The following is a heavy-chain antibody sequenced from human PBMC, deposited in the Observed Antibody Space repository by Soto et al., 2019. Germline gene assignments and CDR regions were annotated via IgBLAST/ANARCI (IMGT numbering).Heavy chain of an antibody. CDR1: GGSISTSNW. D-gene: IGHD3-9*01. Sequence: QVQLQESGPGLVKPSGTLSLTCAVSGGSISTSNWWAWVRQSPGKGLEWLGEVYHSGDTNYNPSLKSRVTVSVDYPKNQFSLKLTSVTAADTAVYFCARSRYFDWLPLDSWRQGTLVTVSS. J-gene: IGHJ4*02. CDR3: ARSRYFDWLPLDS. V-gene: IGHV4-4*02. CDR2: VYHSGDT.